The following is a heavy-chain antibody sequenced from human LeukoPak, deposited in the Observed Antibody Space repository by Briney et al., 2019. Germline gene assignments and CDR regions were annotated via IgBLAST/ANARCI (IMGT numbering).Heavy chain of an antibody. CDR1: GFTFSSYW. CDR2: INSDGSST. V-gene: IGHV3-74*01. J-gene: IGHJ5*02. Sequence: GGSLRLSCAASGFTFSSYWMHWVRQAPGKGLVWVSRINSDGSSTSYADSVKGRFTISRDNAKDTLYLQMHSLRAEDTAVYYCARVRYYGNWFDPWGQGTLVTVSS. D-gene: IGHD3-3*01. CDR3: ARVRYYGNWFDP.